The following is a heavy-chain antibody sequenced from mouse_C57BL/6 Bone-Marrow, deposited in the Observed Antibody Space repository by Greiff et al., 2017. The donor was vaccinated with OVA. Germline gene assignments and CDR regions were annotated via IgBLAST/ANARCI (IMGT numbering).Heavy chain of an antibody. V-gene: IGHV3-6*01. D-gene: IGHD4-1*01. CDR2: ISYDGSN. CDR1: GYSITSGYY. J-gene: IGHJ3*01. CDR3: ARDLGLFAY. Sequence: EVKLMESGPGLVKPSQSLSLTCSVTGYSITSGYYWNWIRQFPGNKLEWMGYISYDGSNNYNPSLKNRISITRDTSKNQFFLKLNAVTTEDTATYYCARDLGLFAYWGQGTLVTVSA.